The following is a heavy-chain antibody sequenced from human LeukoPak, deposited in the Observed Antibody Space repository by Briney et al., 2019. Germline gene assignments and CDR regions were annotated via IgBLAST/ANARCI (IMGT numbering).Heavy chain of an antibody. D-gene: IGHD4-11*01. J-gene: IGHJ3*02. CDR1: GFAFNTYS. V-gene: IGHV3-48*02. Sequence: GGSLRLSCAASGFAFNTYSMNWVRQAPGKGLEWVSSITSSSTTIYYADPVKGRFTISRDNAKNSLYLQMNSLGDEDTAVYYCVRDAAYSAFNMWGQGTMVTVSS. CDR3: VRDAAYSAFNM. CDR2: ITSSSTTI.